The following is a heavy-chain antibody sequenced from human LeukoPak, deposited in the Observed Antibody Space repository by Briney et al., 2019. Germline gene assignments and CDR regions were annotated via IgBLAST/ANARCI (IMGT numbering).Heavy chain of an antibody. J-gene: IGHJ4*02. CDR2: ISVYNGNT. D-gene: IGHD2-2*01. Sequence: ASVKVSFKASGYAFTNYAISWVRQAPGQGLEWMEWISVYNGNTNYAQKLQGRVTMTADTSTTTAYMELRSLRSDDTAVYYCARGYCSSATCRHFDYWGQGALVTVSS. CDR1: GYAFTNYA. V-gene: IGHV1-18*01. CDR3: ARGYCSSATCRHFDY.